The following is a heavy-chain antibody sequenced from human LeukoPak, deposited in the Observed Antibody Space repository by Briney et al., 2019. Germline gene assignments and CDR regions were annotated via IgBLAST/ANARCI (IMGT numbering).Heavy chain of an antibody. Sequence: SVKVSCKASGGTFSSYAISWVRQAPGQGLEWMGRSIPIFGTANYARKFQGRVTITTDESTSTAYMELSSLRSEDTAVYYCARTYYYGSGSYRGAEYFQHWGQGTLVTVST. CDR3: ARTYYYGSGSYRGAEYFQH. CDR1: GGTFSSYA. V-gene: IGHV1-69*05. J-gene: IGHJ1*01. D-gene: IGHD3-10*01. CDR2: SIPIFGTA.